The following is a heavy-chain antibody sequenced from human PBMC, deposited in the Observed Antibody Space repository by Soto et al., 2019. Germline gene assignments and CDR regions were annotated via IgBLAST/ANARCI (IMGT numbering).Heavy chain of an antibody. Sequence: ASVKVSCTASGGTFGTYGISWVRQSPGQGLEWMGAIVPFFGTPDYAENLQGRVTITADESTSTAYMELSSLRSGDTAVYYCARANQAAIITHYLYAMAVCGQLTNVTVCS. V-gene: IGHV1-69*13. J-gene: IGHJ6*02. CDR2: IVPFFGTP. CDR3: ARANQAAIITHYLYAMAV. CDR1: GGTFGTYG. D-gene: IGHD2-2*02.